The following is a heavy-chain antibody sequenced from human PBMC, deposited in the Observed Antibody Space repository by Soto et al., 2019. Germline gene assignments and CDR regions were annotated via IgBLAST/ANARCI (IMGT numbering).Heavy chain of an antibody. J-gene: IGHJ5*02. CDR3: AREVYCSSTSCANWFDP. V-gene: IGHV3-33*01. Sequence: TGGSLRLSCAASGFTFSSYGMHWVRQAPGKGLEWVAVIWYDGSSKYYADSVKGRFTISRDNSKNTLYLQMNSLRAEDTAVYYCAREVYCSSTSCANWFDPWGQGTLVTSPQ. D-gene: IGHD2-2*01. CDR2: IWYDGSSK. CDR1: GFTFSSYG.